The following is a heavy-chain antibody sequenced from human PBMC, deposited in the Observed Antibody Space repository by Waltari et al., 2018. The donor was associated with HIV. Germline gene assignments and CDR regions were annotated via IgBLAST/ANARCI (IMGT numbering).Heavy chain of an antibody. CDR1: GYSCTSYW. CDR3: ARLGSYGSGSRPFFFDY. D-gene: IGHD3-10*01. J-gene: IGHJ4*02. Sequence: EVQLVQSGAEVKKPGEPLKISCKGSGYSCTSYWIAWVRQMPGKGLAWMGIIYPGDSDTKYSPSFQGQGTISADKSITTAYLQWRSLEASDSAIYYCARLGSYGSGSRPFFFDYWGQGTLVTVSS. CDR2: IYPGDSDT. V-gene: IGHV5-51*03.